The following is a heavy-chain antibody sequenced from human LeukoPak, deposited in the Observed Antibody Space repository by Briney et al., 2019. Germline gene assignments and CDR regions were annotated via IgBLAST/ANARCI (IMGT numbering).Heavy chain of an antibody. CDR2: IYYSGST. CDR1: GGSISSYY. V-gene: IGHV4-59*01. Sequence: SETLSPTCTVSGGSISSYYWSWIRQPPGKGLEWIGYIYYSGSTNYNPSLKSRVTISVDTSKNQFSLKLSSVTAADTAVYYCAREDSSGYHGYWGQGTLVTVSS. J-gene: IGHJ4*02. D-gene: IGHD3-22*01. CDR3: AREDSSGYHGY.